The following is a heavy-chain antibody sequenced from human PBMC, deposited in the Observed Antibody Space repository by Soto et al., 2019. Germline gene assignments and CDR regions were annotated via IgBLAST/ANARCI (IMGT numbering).Heavy chain of an antibody. V-gene: IGHV3-49*04. CDR3: TRAGFGELFHYYYGMDV. J-gene: IGHJ6*02. CDR1: GFTFGDYA. Sequence: GGSLRLSCTASGFTFGDYAMSWVRQAPGKGLEWVGFIRSKAYGGTTEYAASVKGRFTSSRDDSKSIAYLQMNSLKTEDTAVYYCTRAGFGELFHYYYGMDVWGQGTTVTVSS. D-gene: IGHD3-10*01. CDR2: IRSKAYGGTT.